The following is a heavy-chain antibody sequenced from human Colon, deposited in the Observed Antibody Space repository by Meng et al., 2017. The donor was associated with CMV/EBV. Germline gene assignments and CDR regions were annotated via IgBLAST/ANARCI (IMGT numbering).Heavy chain of an antibody. J-gene: IGHJ4*02. CDR2: INPDGSST. CDR1: GFTFSTYW. V-gene: IGHV3-74*01. Sequence: SCAASGFTFSTYWMHWVRQAPGKGLVWVSRINPDGSSTSYADSVKGRFTISRDNAKNTLYLQMNSLRAEDTAVYYCARGIGQQLGLPLDYWGQGTLVTVSS. CDR3: ARGIGQQLGLPLDY. D-gene: IGHD6-13*01.